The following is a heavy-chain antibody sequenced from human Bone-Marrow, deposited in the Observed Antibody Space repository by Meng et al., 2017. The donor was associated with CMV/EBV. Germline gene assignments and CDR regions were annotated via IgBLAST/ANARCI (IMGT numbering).Heavy chain of an antibody. D-gene: IGHD3-3*01. CDR2: ISTYNGNT. Sequence: ASVKVSCKASGYTFTSYGISWVRQAPGQGPEWMGWISTYNGNTNYAQKLQGRVTMTTDTSTSTAHMELRSLRSDDAAVYYCARAAQFLSYGFDVWGRGTTVTVSS. CDR1: GYTFTSYG. V-gene: IGHV1-18*01. CDR3: ARAAQFLSYGFDV. J-gene: IGHJ6*02.